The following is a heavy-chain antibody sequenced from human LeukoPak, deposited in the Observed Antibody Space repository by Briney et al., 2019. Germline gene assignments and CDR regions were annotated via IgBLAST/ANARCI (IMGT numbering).Heavy chain of an antibody. Sequence: SGPTLVNPTQTLTLTCTFSGFSLSTSGVGVGWIRQPPGKALEWLALIYWDDDKRYSSSLKSRLSITKDTSKNQVVLTMTNMDPVDTATYYCAHSDRMVRGVRAFDIWGQGTMVTVSS. CDR2: IYWDDDK. V-gene: IGHV2-5*02. CDR3: AHSDRMVRGVRAFDI. J-gene: IGHJ3*02. CDR1: GFSLSTSGVG. D-gene: IGHD3-10*01.